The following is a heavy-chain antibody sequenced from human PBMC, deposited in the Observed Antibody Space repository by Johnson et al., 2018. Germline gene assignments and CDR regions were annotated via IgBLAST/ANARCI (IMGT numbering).Heavy chain of an antibody. CDR2: IWYDGSNK. J-gene: IGHJ6*02. CDR1: GFTFSTYG. Sequence: QVQLVQSGGGEVQPGRSXRLSCAASGFTFSTYGMHWVRQAPGKGLEWVAVIWYDGSNKYYADSVKGRFTISRDNSKNTLYLQMNSLRAEDTAVYYCARNWVTHHYYYYGMDVWGQGTTVTVSS. V-gene: IGHV3-33*01. CDR3: ARNWVTHHYYYYGMDV. D-gene: IGHD3-16*01.